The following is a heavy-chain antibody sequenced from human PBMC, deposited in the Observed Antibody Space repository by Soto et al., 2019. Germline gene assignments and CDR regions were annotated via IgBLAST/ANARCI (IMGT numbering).Heavy chain of an antibody. CDR2: INHSGST. D-gene: IGHD6-13*01. CDR1: GGSFSGYY. CDR3: ARGSAAAGTRLPPTKNFDP. Sequence: QVQLQQWGAGLLKPSETLSLTCAVYGGSFSGYYWSWIRQPPGKGLEWIGEINHSGSTNYNTSLKSRVTISVDTSKNQFSLKLSSVTAADTAVYYCARGSAAAGTRLPPTKNFDPWGQGTLVTVSS. J-gene: IGHJ5*02. V-gene: IGHV4-34*01.